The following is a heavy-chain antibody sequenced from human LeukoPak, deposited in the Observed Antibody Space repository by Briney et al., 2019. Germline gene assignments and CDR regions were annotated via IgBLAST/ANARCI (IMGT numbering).Heavy chain of an antibody. D-gene: IGHD3-10*01. Sequence: SQTLSLTCTVSGGSISSGSYYWGWIRQPPGKGLEWIGSIYYSGSTYYNPSLKSRVTISVDTSKNQFSLKLSSVTAADTAVYYCIGWRYYGSGSPFDYWGQGTLVTVSS. V-gene: IGHV4-39*01. CDR2: IYYSGST. CDR3: IGWRYYGSGSPFDY. J-gene: IGHJ4*02. CDR1: GGSISSGSYY.